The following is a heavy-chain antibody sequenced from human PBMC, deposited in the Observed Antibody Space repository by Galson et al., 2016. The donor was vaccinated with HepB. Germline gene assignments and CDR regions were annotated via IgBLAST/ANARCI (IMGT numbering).Heavy chain of an antibody. CDR2: IDPSDSET. Sequence: QSGAEVKKPGESLRISCKGSGYSFTNFWISWVRQMPGKGLEWMGRIDPSDSETNYSPSFQGHVTISADKSISTAYLQWSSLKASDTAMYYCARKSYYYYGKDVWGQGTTVTVSS. V-gene: IGHV5-10-1*01. CDR1: GYSFTNFW. CDR3: ARKSYYYYGKDV. J-gene: IGHJ6*01.